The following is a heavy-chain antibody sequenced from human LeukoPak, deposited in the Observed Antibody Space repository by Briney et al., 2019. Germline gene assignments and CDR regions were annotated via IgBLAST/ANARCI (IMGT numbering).Heavy chain of an antibody. CDR2: IGISSGNT. D-gene: IGHD1-1*01. CDR1: GFPFSDYS. Sequence: GGSLRLSCTASGFPFSDYSMNWVRQAPGKGLEWISYIGISSGNTKYADSVKGRFTISADNTKNSLYLQMNSLRVEDTAVYYCARDHNYAFDNWGQGTLVSLSS. CDR3: ARDHNYAFDN. V-gene: IGHV3-48*04. J-gene: IGHJ4*02.